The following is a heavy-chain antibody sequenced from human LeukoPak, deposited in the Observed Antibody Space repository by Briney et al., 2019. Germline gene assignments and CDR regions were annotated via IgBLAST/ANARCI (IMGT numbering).Heavy chain of an antibody. CDR3: ARPPEKGSSSDWFDP. Sequence: SETLSLTCAVYGGSFSGYYWSWIRQPPGKGLEWIGEINHSGSTNYNPSLKSRVTISVDASKNQFSLKLSSVTAADTAVYYCARPPEKGSSSDWFDPWGQGTLVTVSS. V-gene: IGHV4-34*01. D-gene: IGHD6-6*01. CDR2: INHSGST. J-gene: IGHJ5*02. CDR1: GGSFSGYY.